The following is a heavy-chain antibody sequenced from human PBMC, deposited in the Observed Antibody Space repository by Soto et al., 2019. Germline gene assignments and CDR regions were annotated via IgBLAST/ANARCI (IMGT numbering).Heavy chain of an antibody. CDR1: GGSFSGYY. CDR3: ARGSRAGLIVVVTAMRNWFDP. V-gene: IGHV4-34*01. J-gene: IGHJ5*02. CDR2: INHSGST. Sequence: QVQLQQWGAGLLKPSETLSLTCAVYGGSFSGYYWSWIRQPPGKGLEWIGEINHSGSTNYNPSLKSRVTISVDTSKIQFSLKLSSVTAADTAVYYCARGSRAGLIVVVTAMRNWFDPWGQGTLVTVSS. D-gene: IGHD2-21*02.